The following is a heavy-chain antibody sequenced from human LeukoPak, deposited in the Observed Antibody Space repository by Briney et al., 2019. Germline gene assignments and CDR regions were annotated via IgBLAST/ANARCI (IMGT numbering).Heavy chain of an antibody. CDR1: GLTFSSCG. J-gene: IGHJ4*02. Sequence: GGSLRLSCAASGLTFSSCGFNWVRQAPGKGLEWVSSIGPTGTDRYYADSVRGRFTISRDNAKNSMYLQMDSLRDEDTAAYYCATETIGRHYDYWGQGTLLTVSS. CDR3: ATETIGRHYDY. CDR2: IGPTGTDR. V-gene: IGHV3-21*01. D-gene: IGHD1-14*01.